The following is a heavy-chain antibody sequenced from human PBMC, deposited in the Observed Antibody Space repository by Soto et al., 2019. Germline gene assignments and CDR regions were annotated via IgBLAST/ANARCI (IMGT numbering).Heavy chain of an antibody. Sequence: QVQLGQSGAEVKKPGASVKVSCKASGYIFTNYAINWVRQATGQGVEYLGWINPNSGNTGYVQKFKGRVTMTTNTAINTASMELNSLRSEDTAVYYCASAMKYGDYSSRFDHWGQGTLVTVAS. CDR1: GYIFTNYA. CDR2: INPNSGNT. J-gene: IGHJ5*02. V-gene: IGHV1-8*01. CDR3: ASAMKYGDYSSRFDH. D-gene: IGHD4-17*01.